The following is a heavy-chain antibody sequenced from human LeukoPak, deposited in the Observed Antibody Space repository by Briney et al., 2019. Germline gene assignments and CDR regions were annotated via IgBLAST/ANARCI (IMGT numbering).Heavy chain of an antibody. V-gene: IGHV3-30-3*01. CDR3: ARVHGALHYHDSSGYLDY. D-gene: IGHD3-22*01. CDR1: EFVFSNFA. Sequence: GGSLRLSCGACEFVFSNFAMHWVRQAPGKGLEWVAVISYGGNNKYYADSVKGRFTISRDNSKNTLYLQMNSLKTEDTAMYYCARVHGALHYHDSSGYLDYWGQGTLVTVSS. J-gene: IGHJ4*02. CDR2: ISYGGNNK.